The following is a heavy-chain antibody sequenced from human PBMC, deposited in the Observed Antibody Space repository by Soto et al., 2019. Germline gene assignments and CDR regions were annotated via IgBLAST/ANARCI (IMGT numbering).Heavy chain of an antibody. V-gene: IGHV6-1*01. CDR3: ARGNALDV. Sequence: SQTLSLTCAISWDSVSSVITSWNWLRQSPSTGLEWLGRTYYRSKWFHDYAASAKSRITINPDTCKHQSSLELNSMTPEETAVYYCARGNALDVWGQGTVVTVSS. J-gene: IGHJ3*01. D-gene: IGHD3-10*01. CDR2: TYYRSKWFH. CDR1: WDSVSSVITS.